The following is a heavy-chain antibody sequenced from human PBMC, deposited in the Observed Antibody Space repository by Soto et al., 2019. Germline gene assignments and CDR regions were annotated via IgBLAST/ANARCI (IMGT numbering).Heavy chain of an antibody. CDR3: AIFPNPYSYNNPFDF. Sequence: QVQLVQSGAEVKKPGSSVKVSCKASGGTFSSYAISWVRQAPGQGLEWMGGIIPIFGTANYAQKFQGRVRITAHEPTNTAYLALTRLRHEETAVYGCAIFPNPYSYNNPFDFLGQGNLVPVPS. V-gene: IGHV1-69*12. CDR1: GGTFSSYA. CDR2: IIPIFGTA. D-gene: IGHD4-4*01. J-gene: IGHJ4*02.